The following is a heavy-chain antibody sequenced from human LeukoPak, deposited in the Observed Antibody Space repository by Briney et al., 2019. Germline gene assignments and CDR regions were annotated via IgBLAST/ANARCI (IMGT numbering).Heavy chain of an antibody. J-gene: IGHJ4*02. D-gene: IGHD3-9*01. CDR2: ISGSGGST. V-gene: IGHV3-23*01. CDR3: AKAAYYDILTGYYSYYFDY. Sequence: GGSLRLSCEASGFTFSSYAMSWVRQAPGKGLEWVSAISGSGGSTYYADSVKGRFTISRDNSKNTLYLQMNSLRAEDTAVYYCAKAAYYDILTGYYSYYFDYWGQGTLVTVSS. CDR1: GFTFSSYA.